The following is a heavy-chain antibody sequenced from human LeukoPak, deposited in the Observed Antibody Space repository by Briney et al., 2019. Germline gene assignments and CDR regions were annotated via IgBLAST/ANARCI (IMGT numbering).Heavy chain of an antibody. CDR3: ARRLWFGDQEVFDV. CDR1: GYNFSNYW. J-gene: IGHJ3*01. CDR2: IYPGDSNT. D-gene: IGHD3-10*01. V-gene: IGHV5-51*01. Sequence: GESLKISCKGSGYNFSNYWIGWVRQMPGKGLEWMGIIYPGDSNTRSSSSFQGQVTISADKSIATAFLQWSSLKASDTAIYYCARRLWFGDQEVFDVWGQGTMVTVSS.